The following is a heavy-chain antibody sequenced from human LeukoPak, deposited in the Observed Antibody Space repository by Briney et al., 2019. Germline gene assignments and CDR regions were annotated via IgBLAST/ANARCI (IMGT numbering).Heavy chain of an antibody. CDR2: ISACNGNT. J-gene: IGHJ6*03. CDR3: VRVRGWAEDIVVVPAATYYYYYMDV. CDR1: GYTFTSYG. V-gene: IGHV1-18*01. Sequence: ASVKVSCKASGYTFTSYGISWVRQAPGQGLEWMGWISACNGNTNYAQKLQGRVTMTTDTSTSTACMELRSLRSDDTAVYYCVRVRGWAEDIVVVPAATYYYYYMDVWGKGTTVTVSS. D-gene: IGHD2-2*01.